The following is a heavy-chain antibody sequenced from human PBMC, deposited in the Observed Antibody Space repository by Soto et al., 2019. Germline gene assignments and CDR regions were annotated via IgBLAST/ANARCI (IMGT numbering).Heavy chain of an antibody. CDR1: GCTFKNHG. V-gene: IGHV3-30*03. CDR2: LSHDATDE. CDR3: ARDGYCGTTKCYSGLPEY. D-gene: IGHD2-15*01. J-gene: IGHJ4*02. Sequence: GRSLRLSWAASGCTFKNHGVHCVRQAPGKALEWVAVLSHDATDERYADSVRGRFTISRDNSKNTLYLQMSSLRPEDTGVFYCARDGYCGTTKCYSGLPEYWGQGILVTVSS.